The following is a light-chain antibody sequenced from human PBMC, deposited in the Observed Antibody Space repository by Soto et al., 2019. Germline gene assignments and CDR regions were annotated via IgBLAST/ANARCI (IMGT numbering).Light chain of an antibody. V-gene: IGKV3-20*01. CDR3: QQYGSSPWT. CDR1: QSVSIN. Sequence: TQSPATLSVSPGARATLSCRASQSVSINLAWYQQKPGQAPRLLIYGASSRASGIPDRFSGSGSGTDFALTISRLEPEDFAVYYCQQYGSSPWTFGQGTKVDIK. J-gene: IGKJ1*01. CDR2: GAS.